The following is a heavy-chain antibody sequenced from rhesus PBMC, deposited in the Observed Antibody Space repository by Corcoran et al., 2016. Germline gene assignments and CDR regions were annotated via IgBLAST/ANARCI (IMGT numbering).Heavy chain of an antibody. CDR1: GYTFTDYY. J-gene: IGHJ2*01. CDR2: INPYNGNT. V-gene: IGHV1S2*01. Sequence: QVQLVQSGAEVKKPGSSVKVSCKASGYTFTDYYMHWVRQAPRQGLEWIGWINPYNGNTKYEQKFQGRVTMTRDTSTSTAYMELNSLRSEDTAVYYCARLRYCSSTYCSEFDLWGPGTPITISS. D-gene: IGHD2-15*01. CDR3: ARLRYCSSTYCSEFDL.